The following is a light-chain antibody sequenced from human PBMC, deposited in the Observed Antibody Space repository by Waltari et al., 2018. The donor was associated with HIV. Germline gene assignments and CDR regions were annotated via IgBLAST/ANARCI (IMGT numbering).Light chain of an antibody. CDR3: TSYAGINNVV. Sequence: QSPLTQPASVSGYPGQSITISCTGAGSDFVNYNTVSWYQQHPGRAPKLIIYDVNNRPSGVSSRFSGSRSANTASLAISGLQPEDEAEYYCTSYAGINNVVFGPGTKVTVL. V-gene: IGLV2-14*03. J-gene: IGLJ1*01. CDR2: DVN. CDR1: GSDFVNYNT.